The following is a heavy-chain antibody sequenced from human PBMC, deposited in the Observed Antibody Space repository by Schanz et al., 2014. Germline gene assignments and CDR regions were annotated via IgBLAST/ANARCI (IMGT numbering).Heavy chain of an antibody. V-gene: IGHV1-69*02. J-gene: IGHJ4*02. CDR1: GGTFNSYT. CDR2: IIPILGIA. Sequence: QVQLVQSGAEVKKPGSSMKVSCKASGGTFNSYTINWVRQAPGQGLEWMGRIIPILGIANYAQKFQGRVTITADRSTSTAYMELSSLRSEDTAVYYCARGYGDSPTAFGGQGTLVTVSS. CDR3: ARGYGDSPTAF. D-gene: IGHD4-17*01.